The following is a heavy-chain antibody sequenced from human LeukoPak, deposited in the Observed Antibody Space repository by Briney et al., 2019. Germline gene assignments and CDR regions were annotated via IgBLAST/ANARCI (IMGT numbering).Heavy chain of an antibody. D-gene: IGHD6-19*01. Sequence: PGGSLRLSCEGSGFSFNNYAMSWVRQAPGQGLEWVSAISDSGSRTYYADSVKGRFTITRDNSKNTLSLQMNSLRAEDTAVYHCAKKLTGWSLHFDYWGQGSLVTVSS. CDR3: AKKLTGWSLHFDY. J-gene: IGHJ4*02. CDR1: GFSFNNYA. V-gene: IGHV3-23*01. CDR2: ISDSGSRT.